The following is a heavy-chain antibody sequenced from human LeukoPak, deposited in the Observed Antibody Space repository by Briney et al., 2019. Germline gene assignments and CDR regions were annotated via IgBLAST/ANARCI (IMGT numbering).Heavy chain of an antibody. D-gene: IGHD4/OR15-4a*01. CDR3: ARGRRIVVLPGRGYFDL. Sequence: EPSETLSPTCNVSGDSISSSSYYWSWIRVPPGKGLEWIGSIYYAGSTYYNPSLKSRVTLSVDTSTNHFSLNIKSVTAADTAMYYCARGRRIVVLPGRGYFDLWGRGTLVTVSS. V-gene: IGHV4-39*02. J-gene: IGHJ2*01. CDR1: GDSISSSSYY. CDR2: IYYAGST.